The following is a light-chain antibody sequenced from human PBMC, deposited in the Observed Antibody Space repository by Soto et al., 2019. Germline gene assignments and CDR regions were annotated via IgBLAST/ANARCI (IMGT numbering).Light chain of an antibody. CDR2: DAS. J-gene: IGKJ4*01. CDR3: QQYNTYSSLT. CDR1: QSISSW. Sequence: DIQMTQSPSTLSASVGDRVTTTCRASQSISSWLAWYQQKLGKAPRLLIYDASSLESGVPSRFSGSGYGTDFTLTISSLQPDDFATYYCQQYNTYSSLTFGGGTKVDIK. V-gene: IGKV1-5*01.